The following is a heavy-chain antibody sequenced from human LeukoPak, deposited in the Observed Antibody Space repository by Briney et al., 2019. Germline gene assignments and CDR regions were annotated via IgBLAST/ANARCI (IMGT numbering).Heavy chain of an antibody. D-gene: IGHD1-14*01. CDR1: GFTFRNFV. J-gene: IGHJ6*02. CDR3: AKYKGAALYYHYGLDV. V-gene: IGHV3-30*18. CDR2: ILNDGSNT. Sequence: PGGSLRLSCAASGFTFRNFVMHWVRQAPGKGLEWVAGILNDGSNTDYADSVKGRFTVSRDNSGNTLYLQMNSLRDEDTAVYYCAKYKGAALYYHYGLDVWGPGTTVIVSS.